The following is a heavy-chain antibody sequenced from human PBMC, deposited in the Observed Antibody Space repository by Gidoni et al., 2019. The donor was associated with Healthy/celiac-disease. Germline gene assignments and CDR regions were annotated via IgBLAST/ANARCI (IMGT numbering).Heavy chain of an antibody. J-gene: IGHJ4*02. CDR3: ARDRYSGYDNKYYFDY. Sequence: QVQLQQWGAGLLKPSETLSPTCALYGGSFSGYYWSWIRQPPGKGLDWIGEINHSGSTNYNPSLKSRVTISVDTSKNQFSLKLSSVTAADTAVYYCARDRYSGYDNKYYFDYWGQGTLVTVSS. V-gene: IGHV4-34*01. D-gene: IGHD5-12*01. CDR2: INHSGST. CDR1: GGSFSGYY.